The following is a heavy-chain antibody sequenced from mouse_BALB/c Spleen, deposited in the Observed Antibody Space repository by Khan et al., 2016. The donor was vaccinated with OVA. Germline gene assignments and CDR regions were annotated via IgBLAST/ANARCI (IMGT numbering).Heavy chain of an antibody. CDR2: ISYSGST. J-gene: IGHJ2*01. CDR1: GYSITSGYG. D-gene: IGHD1-2*01. Sequence: EVQLQESGPGLVKPSQSLSLTCTVTGYSITSGYGWNWIRQFPGNKLEWMGYISYSGSTNYNPSLKSRIFINRDTSKNQFLLQLNSVTTEDTATYYCARTARIKYWGQGTTLTVSS. CDR3: ARTARIKY. V-gene: IGHV3-2*02.